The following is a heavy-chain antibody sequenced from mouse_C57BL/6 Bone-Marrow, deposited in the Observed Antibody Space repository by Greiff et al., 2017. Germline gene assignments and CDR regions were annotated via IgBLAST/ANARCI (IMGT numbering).Heavy chain of an antibody. CDR1: GYTFTNYW. CDR3: ARSGDYRWFAY. Sequence: VQLVESGAELVRPGTSVNMSCEASGYTFTNYWIGWAKQRPGHGLEWIGDIYPGGGYTNYHEKFKGKGTLTSDKSSSTAYMQFSSLTSEDSAIYYCARSGDYRWFAYWGQGTLVTVSA. D-gene: IGHD2-4*01. V-gene: IGHV1-63*01. CDR2: IYPGGGYT. J-gene: IGHJ3*01.